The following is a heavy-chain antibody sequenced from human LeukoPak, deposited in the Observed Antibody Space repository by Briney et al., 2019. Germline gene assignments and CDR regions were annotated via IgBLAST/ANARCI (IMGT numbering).Heavy chain of an antibody. CDR3: ARDLGGIVGATDHYFDY. V-gene: IGHV1-46*01. J-gene: IGHJ4*02. Sequence: ASVKVSCKASGYSFTGYYIHWVRQAPGQGLEWMGIINPSGGSTSYAQKFQGRVTMTRDTSTSTVYMELSSLRSEDTAVYYCARDLGGIVGATDHYFDYWGQGTLVTVSS. D-gene: IGHD1-26*01. CDR2: INPSGGST. CDR1: GYSFTGYY.